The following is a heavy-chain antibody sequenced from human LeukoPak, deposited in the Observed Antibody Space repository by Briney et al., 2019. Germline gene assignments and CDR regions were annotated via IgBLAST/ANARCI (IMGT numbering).Heavy chain of an antibody. CDR2: ISSSSSYI. J-gene: IGHJ4*02. V-gene: IGHV3-21*01. Sequence: GGSLRLSCAASGFTFSSSWMHWVRQAPGKGLEWVSSISSSSSYIYYADSVKGRFTISRDNAKNSLYLQMNSLRAEDTAVYYCARGGRAAAAETDYWGQGTLVTVSS. CDR1: GFTFSSSW. CDR3: ARGGRAAAAETDY. D-gene: IGHD6-13*01.